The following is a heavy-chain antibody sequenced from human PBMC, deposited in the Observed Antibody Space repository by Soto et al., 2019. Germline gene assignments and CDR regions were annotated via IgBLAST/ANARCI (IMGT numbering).Heavy chain of an antibody. J-gene: IGHJ5*02. CDR2: TYYRSKWYN. CDR3: ARSTIGANWFDP. D-gene: IGHD3-16*01. CDR1: GDSVSSNSSA. V-gene: IGHV6-1*01. Sequence: PSQTLSLTCAISGDSVSSNSSAWNWIRQSPSRGLEWLGRTYYRSKWYNDYAVSVKSRITIYPDTSKNQFSLQLNSVTPEDTALYYCARSTIGANWFDPLGQGTLVTAPS.